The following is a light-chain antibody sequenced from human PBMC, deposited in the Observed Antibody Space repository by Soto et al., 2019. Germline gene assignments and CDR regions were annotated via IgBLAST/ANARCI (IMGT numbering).Light chain of an antibody. CDR1: QGISNY. J-gene: IGKJ1*01. CDR2: AAS. V-gene: IGKV1-27*01. Sequence: DIQMTQSPSSLSASVGDRVTITCRASQGISNYLAWYQQKPGKVPKLLIYAASTSQSGVPSRFSGSASGTDFTLTISSLQPEDVATYYCQKYNRVPWAFGQGTKVEIK. CDR3: QKYNRVPWA.